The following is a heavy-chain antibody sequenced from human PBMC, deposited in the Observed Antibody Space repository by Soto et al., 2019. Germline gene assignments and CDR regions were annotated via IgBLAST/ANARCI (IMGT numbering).Heavy chain of an antibody. CDR1: GFTFSSYS. CDR3: ARPIRINDAFDI. V-gene: IGHV3-21*01. Sequence: SLRLSCAASGFTFSSYSMNWVRQAPGKGLEWVSSISSSSSYIYYADSVKGRFTISRDNAKNSLYLQMNSLRAEDTAVYYCARPIRINDAFDIWGQGTMVTVSS. CDR2: ISSSSSYI. J-gene: IGHJ3*02.